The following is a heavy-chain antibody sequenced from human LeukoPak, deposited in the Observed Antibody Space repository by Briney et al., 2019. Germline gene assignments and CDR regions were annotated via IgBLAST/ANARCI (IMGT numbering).Heavy chain of an antibody. J-gene: IGHJ4*02. D-gene: IGHD3-3*01. CDR3: ARATYYDFWSGFSVAYFDY. Sequence: GGPLRLSCAASGFTFSSYWMSWVRQAPGKGLEWVANIKQDGSEKYYVDSVKGRFTISRDNAKNSLYLQMNSLRAEDTAVYYCARATYYDFWSGFSVAYFDYWGQGTLVTVSS. CDR2: IKQDGSEK. V-gene: IGHV3-7*01. CDR1: GFTFSSYW.